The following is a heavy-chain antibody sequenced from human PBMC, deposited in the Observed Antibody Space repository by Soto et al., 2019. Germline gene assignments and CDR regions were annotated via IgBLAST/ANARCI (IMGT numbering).Heavy chain of an antibody. D-gene: IGHD4-4*01. CDR1: GGSISSGDYY. V-gene: IGHV4-30-4*01. CDR2: IYYSGST. Sequence: KASETLSLTCTVSGGSISSGDYYWSWIRQPPGKGLEWIGYIYYSGSTYYNPSLKSRVTISVDTSKNQFSLKLSSVTAADTAVYYCARLTVTTYYYYGMDVWGQGTTVTVSS. J-gene: IGHJ6*02. CDR3: ARLTVTTYYYYGMDV.